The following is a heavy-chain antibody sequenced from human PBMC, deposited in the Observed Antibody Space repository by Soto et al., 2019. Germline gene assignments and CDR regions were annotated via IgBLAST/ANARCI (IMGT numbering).Heavy chain of an antibody. V-gene: IGHV4-4*02. D-gene: IGHD5-12*01. CDR2: IHNSGGT. CDR3: TKNSAYALDY. CDR1: GGSVSNNNW. J-gene: IGHJ4*02. Sequence: QVQLQESGPGLVKPSGTLSLSCAVSGGSVSNNNWWSWVRHSPGNGLEWIGEIHNSGGTSYNPSLESRATLSVDKSKNELSLRLNYVTAADTAVYYCTKNSAYALDYWGLGILVTVSS.